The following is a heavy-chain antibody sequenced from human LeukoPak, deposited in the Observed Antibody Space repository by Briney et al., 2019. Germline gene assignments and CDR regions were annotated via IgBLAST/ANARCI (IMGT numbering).Heavy chain of an antibody. CDR1: EFTVSGDY. CDR3: ARGGGLDV. CDR2: INHNGNVN. V-gene: IGHV3-7*03. D-gene: IGHD3-16*01. Sequence: PGGSLRLSCAASEFTVSGDYMNWARQAPGKGLEWVASINHNGNVNYYVDSVKGRFTISRDNAKNSLYLQMSNLRAEDTAVYFCARGGGLDVWGQGATVTVSS. J-gene: IGHJ6*02.